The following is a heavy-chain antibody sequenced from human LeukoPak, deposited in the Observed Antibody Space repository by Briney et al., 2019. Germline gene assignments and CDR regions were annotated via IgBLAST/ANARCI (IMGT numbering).Heavy chain of an antibody. J-gene: IGHJ5*02. D-gene: IGHD2-15*01. CDR3: ARDPRNVGLAP. V-gene: IGHV3-74*01. CDR1: GFSLGGYW. Sequence: GGSLRLSCVASGFSLGGYWMYWVRQAPGKGLMYISRNNGDGSTTNYADVVKGRFTMSRDNVKNTLYLQMNSLRVEDTAVYYCARDPRNVGLAPWGQGTLVTVSS. CDR2: NNGDGSTT.